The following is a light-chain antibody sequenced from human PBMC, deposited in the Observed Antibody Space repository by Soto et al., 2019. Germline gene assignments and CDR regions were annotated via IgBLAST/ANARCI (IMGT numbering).Light chain of an antibody. Sequence: SVLTQSPGTLSLFPGEGATLSCRTSQSISSTYLAWYQQRPGQAPILLIYAASSRATGIPDRFSGSGSGTDFTLTISRLEPEDFAVYYCQQYFGSLYTCGQGTKLEIK. J-gene: IGKJ2*01. CDR2: AAS. CDR1: QSISSTY. CDR3: QQYFGSLYT. V-gene: IGKV3-20*01.